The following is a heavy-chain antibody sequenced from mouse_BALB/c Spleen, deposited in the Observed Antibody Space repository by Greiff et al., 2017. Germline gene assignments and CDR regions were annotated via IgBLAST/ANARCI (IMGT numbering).Heavy chain of an antibody. V-gene: IGHV7-3*02. CDR1: GFTFTDYY. J-gene: IGHJ3*01. CDR2: IRNKANGYTT. CDR3: ARDWRCPAY. Sequence: DVQLVESGGGLVQPGGSLRLSCATSGFTFTDYYMSWVRQPPGKALEWLGFIRNKANGYTTEYSASVKGRFTISRDNSQSILYLQMNTLRAEDSATYYCARDWRCPAYWGQGTLVTVSA.